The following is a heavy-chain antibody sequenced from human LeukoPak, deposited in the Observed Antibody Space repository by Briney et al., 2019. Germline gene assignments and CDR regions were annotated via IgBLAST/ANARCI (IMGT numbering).Heavy chain of an antibody. D-gene: IGHD3-22*01. CDR2: ISSSSSYI. CDR1: GFTFSSYS. J-gene: IGHJ3*02. V-gene: IGHV3-21*01. CDR3: ARDYYYDSSGYSGSAFDI. Sequence: GGSLRLSCAASGFTFSSYSMNWVRQAPGKGLEWVSSISSSSSYIYYADSVKGRFTISRDNAKNSLYLQMNSLRAEDMAVYYCARDYYYDSSGYSGSAFDIWGQGTMVTVSS.